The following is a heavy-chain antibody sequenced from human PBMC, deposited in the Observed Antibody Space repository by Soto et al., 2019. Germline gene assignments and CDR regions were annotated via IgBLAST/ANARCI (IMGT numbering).Heavy chain of an antibody. D-gene: IGHD2-15*01. Sequence: EVQLVESGGGLVQPGGSLRLSCVASGFTVSSKYMSWVRQAPGKGLEWVSLIQSGGNTYYADSVNGRFTISRDSSKNMLHLQMDSLRAEDTAVYYCARDDILCSGGSCYWVPIAVWSKGTTVTVSS. V-gene: IGHV3-66*01. CDR3: ARDDILCSGGSCYWVPIAV. CDR1: GFTVSSKY. CDR2: IQSGGNT. J-gene: IGHJ6*04.